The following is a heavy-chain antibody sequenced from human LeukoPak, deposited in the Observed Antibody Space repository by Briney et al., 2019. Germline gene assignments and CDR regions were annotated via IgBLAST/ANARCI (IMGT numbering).Heavy chain of an antibody. D-gene: IGHD5-12*01. V-gene: IGHV3-23*01. J-gene: IGHJ4*02. CDR3: ARGPSGYHNA. CDR2: FSGSGGST. CDR1: GFIFSNYA. Sequence: GGSLRLSCAASGFIFSNYAMSWVRQAPGKGLQWGSAFSGSGGSTYYADSVKGRFTISRDNAKNSLYLQMNSLRAEDTAVYYCARGPSGYHNAGGQGTLVTVSS.